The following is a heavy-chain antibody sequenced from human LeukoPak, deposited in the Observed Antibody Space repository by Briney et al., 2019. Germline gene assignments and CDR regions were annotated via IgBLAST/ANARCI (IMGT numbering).Heavy chain of an antibody. V-gene: IGHV4-39*07. CDR2: IYYSGST. D-gene: IGHD3-3*01. J-gene: IGHJ4*02. CDR1: GGSISSSSYY. Sequence: SETLSLTCTVSGGSISSSSYYWGWIRQPPGKGLEWIGSIYYSGSTYYNPSLKSRVTISVDTSKNQFSLKLSSVTAADTAVYYCARGSVLRLLEWSPSTPFDYWGQGTLVTVSS. CDR3: ARGSVLRLLEWSPSTPFDY.